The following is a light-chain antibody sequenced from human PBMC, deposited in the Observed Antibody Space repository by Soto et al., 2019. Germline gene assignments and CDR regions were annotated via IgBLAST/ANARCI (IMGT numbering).Light chain of an antibody. J-gene: IGKJ1*01. Sequence: DIQMTQSPSTLSASVGDRVTITCRASQSIGSRLAWYRQKPGKAPKALMYDASSLEGGVPSRFSGSGFGTEFTLTISSLQPDDFATYYCQHHNTYLWTVGQGTKVEVK. V-gene: IGKV1-5*01. CDR2: DAS. CDR3: QHHNTYLWT. CDR1: QSIGSR.